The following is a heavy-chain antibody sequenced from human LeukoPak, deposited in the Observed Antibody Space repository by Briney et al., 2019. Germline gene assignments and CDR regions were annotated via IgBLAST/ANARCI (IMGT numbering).Heavy chain of an antibody. CDR3: ARRSGASSEYYFDY. J-gene: IGHJ4*02. D-gene: IGHD6-19*01. V-gene: IGHV4-59*08. Sequence: SETLSLTCTVSGGSISSYYWIWIRQPPGKGLEWIGYIYYSGSTNYNPSLNSRVTISVDTSKNQFSLKLSSVTAADTAVYYCARRSGASSEYYFDYWGQGTLVSVRS. CDR2: IYYSGST. CDR1: GGSISSYY.